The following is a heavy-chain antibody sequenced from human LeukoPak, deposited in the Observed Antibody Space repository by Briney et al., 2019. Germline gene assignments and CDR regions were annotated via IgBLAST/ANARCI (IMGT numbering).Heavy chain of an antibody. Sequence: PGGSLRLSCAASGFTFSTYWMSWVRQAPGKGLEWVSGINWNGGSTGYADSVKGRFTISRDNAKNSLYLQMNSLRAEDTALYYCAREYYYDSSGYLYYMDVWGKGTTVTVSS. V-gene: IGHV3-20*04. CDR3: AREYYYDSSGYLYYMDV. CDR1: GFTFSTYW. CDR2: INWNGGST. J-gene: IGHJ6*03. D-gene: IGHD3-22*01.